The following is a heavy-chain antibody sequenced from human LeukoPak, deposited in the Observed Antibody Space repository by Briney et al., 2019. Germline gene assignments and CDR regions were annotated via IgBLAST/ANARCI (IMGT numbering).Heavy chain of an antibody. J-gene: IGHJ2*01. CDR3: ARTNNYDILTGYWDYWYFDL. Sequence: ASVKVSCKASGYTFTSYDINWVRQATGQGLEWMGWMNPNSGNTGYAQKFQGRVTITRNTSISTAYMELSSLRSEDTAVYYCARTNNYDILTGYWDYWYFDLWGRGTLVTVSS. V-gene: IGHV1-8*03. CDR2: MNPNSGNT. CDR1: GYTFTSYD. D-gene: IGHD3-9*01.